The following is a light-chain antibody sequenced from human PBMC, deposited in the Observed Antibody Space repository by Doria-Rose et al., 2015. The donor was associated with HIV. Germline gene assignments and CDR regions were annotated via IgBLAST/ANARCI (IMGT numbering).Light chain of an antibody. CDR2: DAS. V-gene: IGKV3-11*01. CDR3: QQRSNWPIT. Sequence: SPATLSLSPGERATLSCRASQGVNIYLAWYQQKPGQPPRLLIYDASNRATGIPARFSGSGSGTDFTLTISSLEPDDFAVYYCQQRSNWPITFGQGTRLEIK. J-gene: IGKJ5*01. CDR1: QGVNIY.